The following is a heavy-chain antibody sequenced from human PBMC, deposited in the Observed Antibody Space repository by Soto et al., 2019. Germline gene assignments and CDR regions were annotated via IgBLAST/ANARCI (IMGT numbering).Heavy chain of an antibody. CDR3: AGEHQYYYYSSGYYY. CDR2: ISSSGSTI. D-gene: IGHD3-22*01. V-gene: IGHV3-11*01. J-gene: IGHJ4*02. CDR1: GCTFSDYY. Sequence: GGSLRLSCAASGCTFSDYYMSWIRQAPGKGLEWVSYISSSGSTIYYADSVKGRFTISRDNAKNSLYLQMNSLRAEDTAVYYCAGEHQYYYYSSGYYYWGQGTLVTVSS.